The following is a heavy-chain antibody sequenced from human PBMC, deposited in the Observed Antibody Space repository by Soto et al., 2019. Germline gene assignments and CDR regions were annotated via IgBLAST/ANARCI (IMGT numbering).Heavy chain of an antibody. CDR2: IYYSGST. CDR1: GGSISSYY. Sequence: SETLSLTCTVSGGSISSYYWSWIRQPPGKGLEWIGYIYYSGSTNYNPSLKSRVTISVDTSKNQFSLKLSSVTAADTAVYYCARAYSGYDYYYYMDVWGKGTTVTVSS. J-gene: IGHJ6*03. D-gene: IGHD5-12*01. CDR3: ARAYSGYDYYYYMDV. V-gene: IGHV4-59*01.